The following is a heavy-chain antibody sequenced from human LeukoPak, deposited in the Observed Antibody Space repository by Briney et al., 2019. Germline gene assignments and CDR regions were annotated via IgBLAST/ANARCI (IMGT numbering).Heavy chain of an antibody. D-gene: IGHD2-2*02. CDR3: ARPSDQLLYSSAFDI. CDR1: GLTFSSYW. CDR2: ISGSGGST. J-gene: IGHJ3*02. V-gene: IGHV3-23*01. Sequence: GGSLRLSCAASGLTFSSYWMHWVRQAPGKGLEWVSAISGSGGSTYYADSVKGRFTISRDNSKNTLYLQMNSLRAEDTAVYYCARPSDQLLYSSAFDIWGQGTMVTVSS.